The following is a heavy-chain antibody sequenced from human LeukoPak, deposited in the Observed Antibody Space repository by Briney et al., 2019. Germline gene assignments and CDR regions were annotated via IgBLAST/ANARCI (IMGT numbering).Heavy chain of an antibody. Sequence: SETLSLTCTVSDGSISSGSYYWSWIRQPAGKGLEWIGRIYTSGSTNYNPSLKSRVTISVDTSKNQFSLKLSSVTAADTAVYYCARDASDYYDSSGYSHFDYWGQGTLVTVSS. J-gene: IGHJ4*02. CDR1: DGSISSGSYY. D-gene: IGHD3-22*01. CDR2: IYTSGST. CDR3: ARDASDYYDSSGYSHFDY. V-gene: IGHV4-61*02.